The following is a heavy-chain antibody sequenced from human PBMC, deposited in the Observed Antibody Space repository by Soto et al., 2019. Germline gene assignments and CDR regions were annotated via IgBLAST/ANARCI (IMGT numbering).Heavy chain of an antibody. Sequence: EVQLLESGGGLVQPGGSLRLSCAASGVTFSSYALSWVRQAPGKGLEWVSAITGSGVSTYYADSVKGRFTSSRDNSKNALYLQMNSLRAEDTAVYYCATTIGGYAAFDIWGQGTMVTVSS. CDR2: ITGSGVST. D-gene: IGHD3-16*01. V-gene: IGHV3-23*01. CDR3: ATTIGGYAAFDI. J-gene: IGHJ3*02. CDR1: GVTFSSYA.